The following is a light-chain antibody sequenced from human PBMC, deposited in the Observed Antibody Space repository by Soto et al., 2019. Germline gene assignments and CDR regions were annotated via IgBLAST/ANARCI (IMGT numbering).Light chain of an antibody. J-gene: IGKJ1*01. Sequence: AIQMSQSPSSLSASVGDIVTITFRASQGIRSELGWYQQKPGKAPKVLIYAASSLQSGVPSRFSGSGSGTDFTLTISSLQPEDFATYYCLQDYNYPWTFGQGTKVDIK. CDR3: LQDYNYPWT. V-gene: IGKV1-6*01. CDR1: QGIRSE. CDR2: AAS.